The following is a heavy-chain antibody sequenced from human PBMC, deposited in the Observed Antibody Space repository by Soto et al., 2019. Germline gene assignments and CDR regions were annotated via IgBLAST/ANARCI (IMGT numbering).Heavy chain of an antibody. J-gene: IGHJ6*02. V-gene: IGHV4-59*01. Sequence: SATLSLTCTISGGSISSYYWSWIRQTPGKGLEWIGYVYFSGSTNYNPSLKSRVLISIDTSRNQFSLKLNSVTAADTAVYYCTRELDIGHRGYGPRNVWGQG. CDR1: GGSISSYY. D-gene: IGHD5-12*01. CDR3: TRELDIGHRGYGPRNV. CDR2: VYFSGST.